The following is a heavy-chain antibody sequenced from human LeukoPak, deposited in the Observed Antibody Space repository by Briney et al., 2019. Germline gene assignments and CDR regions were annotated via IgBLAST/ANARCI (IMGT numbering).Heavy chain of an antibody. D-gene: IGHD2-2*01. CDR2: ISSSGSTI. V-gene: IGHV3-48*03. CDR1: GFTFSSYD. J-gene: IGHJ6*04. Sequence: SLILSCAASGFTFSSYDMNWVRQAPGKGLEWVSYISSSGSTIYYADSVKGRFTISRDNAKNSLYLQMNSLRAEDTAVYYCARDRIVVVPAARVYYYYGMDFWGKGTTVTVSS. CDR3: ARDRIVVVPAARVYYYYGMDF.